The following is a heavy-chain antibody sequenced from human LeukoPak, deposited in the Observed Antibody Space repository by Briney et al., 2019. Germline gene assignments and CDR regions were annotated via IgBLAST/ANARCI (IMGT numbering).Heavy chain of an antibody. V-gene: IGHV3-23*01. CDR1: GLTFSSNS. J-gene: IGHJ5*02. D-gene: IGHD2-21*01. CDR2: ISVSGIT. CDR3: AKGFSVCGRFDP. Sequence: GGSLRLSCVASGLTFSSNSMSWVRQPPGMGLEWVSGISVSGITVYADSVKGRLTISRDNSKNTLYLQMNNLRAEDTALYYCAKGFSVCGRFDPWGQGTQVTVSS.